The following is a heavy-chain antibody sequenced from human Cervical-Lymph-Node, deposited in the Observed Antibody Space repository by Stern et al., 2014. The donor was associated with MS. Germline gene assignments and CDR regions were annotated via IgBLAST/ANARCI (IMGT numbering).Heavy chain of an antibody. CDR2: ISYEGSNK. D-gene: IGHD6-19*01. CDR1: GFTFSSYG. Sequence: VHLVESGGGVVQPGRSLRLSCAASGFTFSSYGMHWVRQAPGKGLEWVAVISYEGSNKYYADSVKGRFTISRDNSKNTLYLQMNSLRAEDTAVYYCAKDRAGGFDYWGQGTLVTVSS. CDR3: AKDRAGGFDY. J-gene: IGHJ4*02. V-gene: IGHV3-30*18.